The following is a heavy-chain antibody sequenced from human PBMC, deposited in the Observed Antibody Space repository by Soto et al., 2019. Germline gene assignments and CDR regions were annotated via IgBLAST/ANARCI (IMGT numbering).Heavy chain of an antibody. CDR1: GFALTSYA. Sequence: GGCRRLACAASGFALTSYAMSWVRQAPGRGLECVPFISGGADITYSADSVTGRFTISRDTSTNTLYLQMNSLRAEDTAVYYCAKDRAYRSGHELFDYRGPGNLVTVSS. CDR3: AKDRAYRSGHELFDY. V-gene: IGHV3-23*01. CDR2: ISGGADIT. J-gene: IGHJ4*02. D-gene: IGHD5-18*01.